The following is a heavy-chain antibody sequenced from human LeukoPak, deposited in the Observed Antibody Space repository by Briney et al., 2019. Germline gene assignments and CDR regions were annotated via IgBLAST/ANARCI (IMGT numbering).Heavy chain of an antibody. J-gene: IGHJ5*02. CDR2: LIPLSGAP. D-gene: IGHD7-27*01. CDR3: ARDKLGINWFDP. CDR1: GGTFRDYS. V-gene: IGHV1-69*15. Sequence: SVKVSCKASGGTFRDYSISWVRQAPGQGLEWMGSLIPLSGAPKYAQKFQGRVTISADEPTSTAYMELSSLRSEDTAVYYCARDKLGINWFDPWGQGTLVTVSS.